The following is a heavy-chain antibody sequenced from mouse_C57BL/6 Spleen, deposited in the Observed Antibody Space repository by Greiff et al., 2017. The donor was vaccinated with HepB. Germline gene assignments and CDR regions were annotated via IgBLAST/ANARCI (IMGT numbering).Heavy chain of an antibody. CDR3: TRTGPITTVVATRYFDV. J-gene: IGHJ1*03. Sequence: QVQLKESGAELVRPGASVTLSCKASGYTFTDYEMHWVKQTPVHGLEWIGAIDPETGGTAYNQKFKGKAILTADKSSSTAYMELRSLTSEDSAVYYCTRTGPITTVVATRYFDVWGTGTTVTVSS. CDR2: IDPETGGT. D-gene: IGHD1-1*01. V-gene: IGHV1-15*01. CDR1: GYTFTDYE.